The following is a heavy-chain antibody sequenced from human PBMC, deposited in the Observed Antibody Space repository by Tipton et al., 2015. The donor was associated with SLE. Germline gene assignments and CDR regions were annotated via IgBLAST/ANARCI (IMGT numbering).Heavy chain of an antibody. CDR1: GGSIDTTTYF. J-gene: IGHJ3*02. CDR2: NSYGGGT. V-gene: IGHV4-61*09. CDR3: VRELDTFDI. Sequence: TLSLTCTVSGGSIDTTTYFWNWIRQPAGKGLEWIGYNSYGGGTNYNPSLKSRVAISVDPAKNQFSLKLTSVTAADTAVYYCVRELDTFDIWGQGTMVTVSS.